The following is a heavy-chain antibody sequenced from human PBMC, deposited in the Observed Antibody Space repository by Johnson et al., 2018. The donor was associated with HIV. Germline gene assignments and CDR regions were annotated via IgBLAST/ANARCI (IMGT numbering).Heavy chain of an antibody. Sequence: VQLVESGGGLVQPGRSVRLSQTASGFTFDDYAMHWVRQAPGKGLEWASGISWNSGSIGYADSVKGRFTISRDNAKNTLYLQMNSLKTEDTAVYYCTTDPLAVAPYGDDTFDIWGQGTMVTVSS. CDR3: TTDPLAVAPYGDDTFDI. J-gene: IGHJ3*02. D-gene: IGHD6-19*01. V-gene: IGHV3-9*01. CDR2: ISWNSGSI. CDR1: GFTFDDYA.